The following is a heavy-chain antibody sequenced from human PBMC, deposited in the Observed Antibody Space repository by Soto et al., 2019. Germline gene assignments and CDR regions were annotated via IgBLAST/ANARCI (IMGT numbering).Heavy chain of an antibody. D-gene: IGHD3-9*01. CDR3: ARMKVDSYQFYYAMDV. Sequence: QVTLKESGPALVQPTETLTLTCTVSGFSLTTGKMGVRWIRQPPGKALEWRAHIFSDNERSNITSLQGRLTTSKDTSGNQVVLNMTNVDPVDTATYYCARMKVDSYQFYYAMDVWGQGTTVTVSS. CDR1: GFSLTTGKMG. V-gene: IGHV2-26*01. CDR2: IFSDNER. J-gene: IGHJ6*02.